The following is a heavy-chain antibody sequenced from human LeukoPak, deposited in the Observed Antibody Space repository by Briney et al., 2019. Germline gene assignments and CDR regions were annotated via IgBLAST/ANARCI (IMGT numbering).Heavy chain of an antibody. Sequence: PSETLSLTCTVSGGSISSYYWSWIRQPPGKGLEWVGYIYYSGSTNYNPSLESRVTISVDTSKSTNQISLKLSSVTAADTAVYYCARRQRPYYFDYWGQGILVTVSS. J-gene: IGHJ4*02. V-gene: IGHV4-59*01. CDR1: GGSISSYY. CDR3: ARRQRPYYFDY. CDR2: IYYSGST. D-gene: IGHD2-2*01.